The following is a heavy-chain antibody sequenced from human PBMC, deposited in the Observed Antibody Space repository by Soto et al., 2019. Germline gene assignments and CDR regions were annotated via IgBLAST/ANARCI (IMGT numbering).Heavy chain of an antibody. CDR1: GFSLTSPGEA. CDR3: AHSVDKVIPNAFDF. CDR2: IYWDDDK. V-gene: IGHV2-5*02. Sequence: QITVTESGPTLSKPAQTLTLTCTFSGFSLTSPGEAVAWIRQSPGKALEWLALIYWDDDKRYSPSLRNRLSIAMDTSKNQVFLTLTNVIPVDTGTYFCAHSVDKVIPNAFDFWGQGTKVNVSS. J-gene: IGHJ3*01.